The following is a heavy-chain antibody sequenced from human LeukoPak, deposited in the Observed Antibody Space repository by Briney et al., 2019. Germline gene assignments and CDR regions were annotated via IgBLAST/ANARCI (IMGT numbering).Heavy chain of an antibody. CDR3: ARGAVAGISPTPFSDY. Sequence: PGGSLRLSCAASGFTFSIFAMHWVRQAPGRGLEYVSGISNNGGGTSYANSVKGRFTISRDNAKNSLYLQMNSLRAEDTAVYYCARGAVAGISPTPFSDYWGQGTLVTVSS. CDR2: ISNNGGGT. CDR1: GFTFSIFA. V-gene: IGHV3-64*01. D-gene: IGHD6-19*01. J-gene: IGHJ4*02.